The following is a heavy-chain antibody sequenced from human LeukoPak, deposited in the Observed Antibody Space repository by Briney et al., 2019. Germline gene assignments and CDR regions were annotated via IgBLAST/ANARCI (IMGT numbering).Heavy chain of an antibody. J-gene: IGHJ4*02. CDR3: ARASLGELSPWFDY. Sequence: PSETLSLTCTVSGGSISSYYWSWIRQPPGKGLEWIGYIYYSGSTNYNPSLKSRVTISVDTSKNQFSLKLSSVTAADTAVYYCARASLGELSPWFDYWGQGTLVTVSS. CDR1: GGSISSYY. V-gene: IGHV4-59*01. D-gene: IGHD3-16*02. CDR2: IYYSGST.